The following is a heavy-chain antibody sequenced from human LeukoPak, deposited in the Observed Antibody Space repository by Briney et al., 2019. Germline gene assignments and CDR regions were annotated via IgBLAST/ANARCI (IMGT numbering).Heavy chain of an antibody. CDR1: GGSFSGYY. CDR3: ARGWGSGSSKPQGNWFDP. Sequence: SETLSLTCAVYGGSFSGYYWSWIRQPPGKGLEWIGEINHSGSTNYNPSLESRVTISVDTSKNQFSLKLSSVTAADTAVYYCARGWGSGSSKPQGNWFDPWGQGTLVTVSS. V-gene: IGHV4-34*01. D-gene: IGHD3-10*01. CDR2: INHSGST. J-gene: IGHJ5*02.